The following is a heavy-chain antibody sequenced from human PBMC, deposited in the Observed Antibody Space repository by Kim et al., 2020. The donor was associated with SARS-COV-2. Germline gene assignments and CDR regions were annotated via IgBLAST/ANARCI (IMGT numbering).Heavy chain of an antibody. V-gene: IGHV3-33*01. D-gene: IGHD3-10*01. Sequence: KHHADAVKGRYTIPRENSKNTLYLQMNSLRAEDTAVYYCARDLSGYYGMDVWGQGTTVTVSS. J-gene: IGHJ6*02. CDR2: K. CDR3: ARDLSGYYGMDV.